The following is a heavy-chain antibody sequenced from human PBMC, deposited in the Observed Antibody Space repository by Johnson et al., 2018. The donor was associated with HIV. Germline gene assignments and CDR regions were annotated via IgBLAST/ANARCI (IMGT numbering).Heavy chain of an antibody. Sequence: VQLVESGGGVVQPGASLRLSCAASGSTFSSYGMHWVRQAPGKGLEWVSGISWNSGSIGYADSVKGRLTISRDNAKNFLYLQMNSLRAEDTAVYYCARASGFDMWGQGTMVTVSS. CDR1: GSTFSSYG. V-gene: IGHV3-9*01. CDR3: ARASGFDM. D-gene: IGHD1-26*01. J-gene: IGHJ3*02. CDR2: ISWNSGSI.